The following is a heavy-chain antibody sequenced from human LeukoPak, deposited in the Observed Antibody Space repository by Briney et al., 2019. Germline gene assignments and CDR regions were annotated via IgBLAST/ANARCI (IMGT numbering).Heavy chain of an antibody. V-gene: IGHV4-59*01. CDR3: ARVDFDWYNWFDP. CDR2: IYYSGST. Sequence: SETLSLTCTVSGGSISSYYWSWIRQPPGKGLEWIGYIYYSGSTNYNPSLKSRVTISVDTSKNQFSLKLSSVTAADTAVYYCARVDFDWYNWFDPWGQGTLVTVSS. CDR1: GGSISSYY. J-gene: IGHJ5*02. D-gene: IGHD3-9*01.